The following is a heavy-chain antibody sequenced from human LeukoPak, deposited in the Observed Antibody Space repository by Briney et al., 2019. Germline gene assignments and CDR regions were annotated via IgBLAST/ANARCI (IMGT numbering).Heavy chain of an antibody. J-gene: IGHJ4*02. Sequence: SETLSLTCAVYGGSFSGYYWSWVRQPPGKGLEWIGEINHSGSTNYNPSLKSRVTISVDTSKNQFSLKLNSLTAADTAVYYCARTRYYYNSRSYGAPYYFDYWGQGTLVTVSS. CDR2: INHSGST. CDR3: ARTRYYYNSRSYGAPYYFDY. V-gene: IGHV4-34*01. CDR1: GGSFSGYY. D-gene: IGHD3-10*01.